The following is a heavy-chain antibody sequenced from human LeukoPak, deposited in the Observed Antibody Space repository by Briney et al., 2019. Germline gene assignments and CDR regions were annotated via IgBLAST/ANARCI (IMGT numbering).Heavy chain of an antibody. CDR3: ARGLRRGYSYGYFDY. CDR1: GFIFSSYE. J-gene: IGHJ4*02. CDR2: ISSSGSTI. D-gene: IGHD5-18*01. V-gene: IGHV3-48*03. Sequence: PGGSLRLSCAASGFIFSSYEMNWVRQAPGQGLEWVSYISSSGSTIYYADSVKCRFTISRDNAKNSLYLQMSSLRAEDTAVYYRARGLRRGYSYGYFDYWGQGTLVTVSS.